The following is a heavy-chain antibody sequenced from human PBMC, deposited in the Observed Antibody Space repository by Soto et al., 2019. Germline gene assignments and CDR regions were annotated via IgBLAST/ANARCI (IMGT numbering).Heavy chain of an antibody. Sequence: PSETLSLTCAVYGGSVGGYYWSWVRQPPGKGLEWIGEINHSGSITYAPSLKSRVTMSVDTSKNQFSLRLNSVTAADTAVYYCTRRWDSSGWYFDYWGQGTLVTVSS. CDR2: INHSGSI. CDR3: TRRWDSSGWYFDY. D-gene: IGHD6-19*01. CDR1: GGSVGGYY. J-gene: IGHJ4*02. V-gene: IGHV4-34*01.